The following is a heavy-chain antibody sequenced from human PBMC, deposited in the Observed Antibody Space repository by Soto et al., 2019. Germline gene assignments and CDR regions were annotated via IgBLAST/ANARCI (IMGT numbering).Heavy chain of an antibody. CDR2: MNPNSGNT. D-gene: IGHD2-2*01. J-gene: IGHJ5*02. Sequence: QVQLVQSGAEVKKPGASVKVSCKASGYTFTSYDINWVRQATGQGLEWMGWMNPNSGNTGYAQKFQGRVTMTMNTSISTAYMELSSLRSEDTAVYYCAGYCISTSCYLDWFDPWGQGTLVTVSS. V-gene: IGHV1-8*01. CDR3: AGYCISTSCYLDWFDP. CDR1: GYTFTSYD.